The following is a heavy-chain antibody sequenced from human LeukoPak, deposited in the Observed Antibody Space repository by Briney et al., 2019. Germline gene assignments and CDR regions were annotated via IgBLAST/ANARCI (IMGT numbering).Heavy chain of an antibody. J-gene: IGHJ4*02. CDR2: VYWDDDK. V-gene: IGHV2-5*02. CDR3: ARPYFFGSGLYFDY. Sequence: SGPTLVKPTQTLTLTCTFSGFSLSTTGAGVGWIRQPPGTALEWLAHVYWDDDKRYSPSLKTRLTITKDTSKNQVVLTMTNMDPVDTATYFCARPYFFGSGLYFDYWGQGSLVTVSS. D-gene: IGHD3-10*01. CDR1: GFSLSTTGAG.